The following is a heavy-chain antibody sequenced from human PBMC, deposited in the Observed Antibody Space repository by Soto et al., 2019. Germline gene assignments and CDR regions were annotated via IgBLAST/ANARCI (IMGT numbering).Heavy chain of an antibody. V-gene: IGHV3-30*18. J-gene: IGHJ6*02. Sequence: QVQLVESGGGVVQTGRSLRLSCAASGFTFSSYGMHWVRQAPGKGLEWVAVISYDGSNKYYADSVKGRFTISRDNSKNTLYLKMNGLRAEDTAVYYCAKDSKGYSYGYHYYGMDVWGQGTTVTVSS. D-gene: IGHD5-18*01. CDR1: GFTFSSYG. CDR2: ISYDGSNK. CDR3: AKDSKGYSYGYHYYGMDV.